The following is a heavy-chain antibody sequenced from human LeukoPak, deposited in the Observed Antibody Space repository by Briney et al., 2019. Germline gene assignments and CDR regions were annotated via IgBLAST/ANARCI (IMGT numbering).Heavy chain of an antibody. Sequence: GESLKISCKGSGYSFATYWIAWVRQMPGKGLEWMGIIYPDDSDTRYSPSFQGQVTMSADKSISTAYPQWSSLKASDTAMYYCARHRTTYYYDYWGQGTLVTVSS. J-gene: IGHJ4*02. CDR1: GYSFATYW. V-gene: IGHV5-51*01. D-gene: IGHD1-14*01. CDR3: ARHRTTYYYDY. CDR2: IYPDDSDT.